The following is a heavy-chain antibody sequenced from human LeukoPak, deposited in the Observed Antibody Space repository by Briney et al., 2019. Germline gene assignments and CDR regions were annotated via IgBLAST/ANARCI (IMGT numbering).Heavy chain of an antibody. CDR1: GFTFSSYS. CDR2: ISSSSRTI. CDR3: AREAAAARPRGDY. V-gene: IGHV3-48*01. D-gene: IGHD6-13*01. J-gene: IGHJ4*02. Sequence: GGSLRLSCAASGFTFSSYSMNWVREAPGQGLEGVSYISSSSRTIYYADSVKGRFTISRGNAKNSLYLQRNSLRAEDTAVYYCAREAAAARPRGDYWGQGTLVTVSS.